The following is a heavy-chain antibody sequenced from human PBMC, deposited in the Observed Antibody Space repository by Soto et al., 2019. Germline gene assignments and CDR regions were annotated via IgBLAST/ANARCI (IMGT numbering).Heavy chain of an antibody. CDR1: GFTFSSYA. CDR2: ISGSGGST. V-gene: IGHV3-23*01. J-gene: IGHJ4*02. Sequence: PGGSLRLSCAASGFTFSSYAMSWVRQAPGKGLEWVSAISGSGGSTYYADSVKGRFTISRDNSKNTLYLQMNSLRAEDTAVYYCAKDTSQLLYWFLTWRTFDHWGQGTLVTVSS. CDR3: AKDTSQLLYWFLTWRTFDH. D-gene: IGHD2-2*02.